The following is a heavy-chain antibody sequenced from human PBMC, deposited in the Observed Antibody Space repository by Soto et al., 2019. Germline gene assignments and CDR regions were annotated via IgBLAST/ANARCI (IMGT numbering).Heavy chain of an antibody. CDR1: GFTFSSYA. D-gene: IGHD3-22*01. CDR2: ISGSGGST. CDR3: AKDPTGYYYDSSGPITRAFDI. Sequence: GESLKISCAASGFTFSSYAMSWVRQAPGKGLEWVSAISGSGGSTYYADSVKGRFTISRDNSKNTLYLQMNSLRAEDTAVYYCAKDPTGYYYDSSGPITRAFDIWGQGTMVTVSS. J-gene: IGHJ3*02. V-gene: IGHV3-23*01.